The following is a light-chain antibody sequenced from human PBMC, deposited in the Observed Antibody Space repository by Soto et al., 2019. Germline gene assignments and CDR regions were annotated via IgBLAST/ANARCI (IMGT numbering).Light chain of an antibody. V-gene: IGKV1-5*03. J-gene: IGKJ1*01. CDR3: QQYDRYSWT. Sequence: DIQMTQSPSTLSASVGDRVTITCRASQSINSWLAWYQQKPGKAPNLLSYKASSLESGVLSRFSGSGTGTEVTLTNSSLQPDDFATYYCQQYDRYSWTFGQGTKVEIK. CDR2: KAS. CDR1: QSINSW.